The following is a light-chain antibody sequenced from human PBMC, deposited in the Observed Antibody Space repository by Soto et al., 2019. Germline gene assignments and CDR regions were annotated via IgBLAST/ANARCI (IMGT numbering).Light chain of an antibody. CDR1: NSNLGAGYD. Sequence: QSVLTQPPSVSGAPGQRVTISCTGNNSNLGAGYDVHWYQQLPGAAPKLVIFGNRNRPSGVPERFSGSKSGNTASLTISGLQAEDEADYYCCSYAGSGTWVFGAGTKLTVL. CDR3: CSYAGSGTWV. V-gene: IGLV1-40*01. CDR2: GNR. J-gene: IGLJ3*02.